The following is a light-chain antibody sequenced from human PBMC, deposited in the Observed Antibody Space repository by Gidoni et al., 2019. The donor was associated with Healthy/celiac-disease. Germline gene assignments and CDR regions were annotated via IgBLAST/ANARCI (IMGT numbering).Light chain of an antibody. J-gene: IGKJ4*01. CDR3: QQLNSDPLT. Sequence: DIQLTQSPSFLSASVGDRVTITCWASQGISSYLAWYQQKPGKAPKLLIYAASTLQSGVPSRFSGSGSGTEFTLTISSLQPEDFATYYCQQLNSDPLTFGGGTKVEIK. CDR2: AAS. V-gene: IGKV1-9*01. CDR1: QGISSY.